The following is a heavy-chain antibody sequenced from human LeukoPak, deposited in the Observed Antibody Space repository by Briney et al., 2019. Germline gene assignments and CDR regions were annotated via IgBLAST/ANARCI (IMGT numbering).Heavy chain of an antibody. J-gene: IGHJ6*03. Sequence: AGGSLRLSCAASGFTFSSYWMHWVRQAPGKGLVWVSRINSDGSSTSYADSVKGRFTISRDNAKNTLYLQMNSLRAEDTAVYYCAKKDSRELLRYYYYMDVWGKGTTVTVSS. CDR2: INSDGSST. V-gene: IGHV3-74*01. CDR3: AKKDSRELLRYYYYMDV. CDR1: GFTFSSYW. D-gene: IGHD1-7*01.